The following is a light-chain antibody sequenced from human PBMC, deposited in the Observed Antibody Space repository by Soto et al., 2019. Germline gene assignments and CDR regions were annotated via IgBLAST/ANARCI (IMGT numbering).Light chain of an antibody. CDR2: GAS. CDR1: QSVSSN. Sequence: EIVITQSPATLSVSPGERATLSCRASQSVSSNLAWYQQKPGQAPRLLIYGASTRATGVPARFSGSGSGTEFTLTISSLQSEDFAVYYCHQYNNWPQTFGQGTKVDIK. V-gene: IGKV3-15*01. CDR3: HQYNNWPQT. J-gene: IGKJ1*01.